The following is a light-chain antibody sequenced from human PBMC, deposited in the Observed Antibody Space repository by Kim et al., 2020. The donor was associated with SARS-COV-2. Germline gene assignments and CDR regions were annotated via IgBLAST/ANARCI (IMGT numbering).Light chain of an antibody. Sequence: AIRITQSPSSLSASTGDRVTNTCRASQGISSYLAWYQQKPGKAPKLLIYAASTLQSGVPSRFSGSGSGTDFTLTISCLQSEDFATYYCQQYYSYPRTFGQGTKLDIK. J-gene: IGKJ1*01. CDR2: AAS. V-gene: IGKV1-8*01. CDR3: QQYYSYPRT. CDR1: QGISSY.